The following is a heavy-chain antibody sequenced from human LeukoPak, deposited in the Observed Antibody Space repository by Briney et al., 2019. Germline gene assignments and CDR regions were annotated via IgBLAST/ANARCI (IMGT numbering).Heavy chain of an antibody. J-gene: IGHJ4*02. Sequence: SETLSLTCTVSGGSISSYYWSWIRQPPGKGLEWIGYIYYSGSTNYNPSLKSRVTISVDTSKNQCSLKLSSVTAADTAVYYCARYTFGESLDYWGQGTLVTVSS. V-gene: IGHV4-59*08. CDR3: ARYTFGESLDY. CDR2: IYYSGST. D-gene: IGHD3-10*01. CDR1: GGSISSYY.